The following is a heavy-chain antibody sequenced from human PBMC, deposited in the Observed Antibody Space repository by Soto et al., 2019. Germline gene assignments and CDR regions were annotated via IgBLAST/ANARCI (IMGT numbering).Heavy chain of an antibody. CDR1: GGSISSGGYY. J-gene: IGHJ3*02. V-gene: IGHV4-31*03. CDR3: ARTPLSSSGYYYAHDAFDI. D-gene: IGHD3-22*01. Sequence: SETLSLTCTVSGGSISSGGYYWSWIRQHPGKGLEWIGYIYYSGSTYYNPSLKSRVTISVDTSKNQFSLKLSSVTAADSAVYYCARTPLSSSGYYYAHDAFDIWGQGTMVTVSS. CDR2: IYYSGST.